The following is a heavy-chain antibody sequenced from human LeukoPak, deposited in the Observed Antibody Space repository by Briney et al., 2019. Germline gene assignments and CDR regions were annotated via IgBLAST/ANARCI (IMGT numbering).Heavy chain of an antibody. D-gene: IGHD2-8*01. CDR3: TTDYQRYCTNGVCYRRYFQH. J-gene: IGHJ1*01. CDR1: GFTFSNAW. Sequence: GGSLRLSCAASGFTFSNAWMSWVRQAPGKGLEWVGRIKSKTDGGTTDYAAPVKGRFTISRDDSKNTLYLQMNSLKTKDTAVYYCTTDYQRYCTNGVCYRRYFQHWGQGTLVTVSS. V-gene: IGHV3-15*01. CDR2: IKSKTDGGTT.